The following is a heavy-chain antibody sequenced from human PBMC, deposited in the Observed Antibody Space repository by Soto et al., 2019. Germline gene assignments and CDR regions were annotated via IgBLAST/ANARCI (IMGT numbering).Heavy chain of an antibody. D-gene: IGHD1-1*01. CDR3: ARELERVFDY. J-gene: IGHJ4*02. CDR2: IAYDGRNK. CDR1: GFRFSSYG. V-gene: IGHV3-30*19. Sequence: GGSLRLSCRTSGFRFSSYGMHWVRQAPGKGLEWVAVIAYDGRNKYYADSVKGRFTISRDNSKNTLYLQMNSLRIEDTAVYYCARELERVFDYWGQGTLVTVSS.